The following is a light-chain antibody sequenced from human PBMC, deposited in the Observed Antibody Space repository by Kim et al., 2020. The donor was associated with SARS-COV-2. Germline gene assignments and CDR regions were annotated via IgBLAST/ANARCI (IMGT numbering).Light chain of an antibody. J-gene: IGLJ3*02. CDR3: QVWDSSSDHRV. CDR2: YDR. CDR1: NIGSKS. V-gene: IGLV3-21*04. Sequence: APGKTASITCGGNNIGSKSVHWYQQKRGQAPVLVIHYDRHRPSGLPERFSGSNAGNTATLTISRVEAGDEADYYCQVWDSSSDHRVFGGGTKLTVL.